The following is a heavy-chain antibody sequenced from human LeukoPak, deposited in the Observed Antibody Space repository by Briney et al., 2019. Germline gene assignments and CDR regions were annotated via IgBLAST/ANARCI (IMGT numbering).Heavy chain of an antibody. CDR3: TQNNY. CDR2: IRGKADNYAT. Sequence: GGSLRLSCAASGFTCSGSPSLWVRQASGKGLEWVGRIRGKADNYATAYAASVQGRCTISRDDSQNTAYLQLNSLKTEDTAVYYCTQNNYWGQGALVTVSS. CDR1: GFTCSGSP. J-gene: IGHJ4*02. V-gene: IGHV3-73*01.